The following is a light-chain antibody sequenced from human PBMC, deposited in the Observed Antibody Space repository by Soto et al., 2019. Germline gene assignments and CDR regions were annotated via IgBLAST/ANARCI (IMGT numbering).Light chain of an antibody. J-gene: IGLJ2*01. CDR2: DNN. Sequence: QSVLTQPPSVSAAPGQKVTISCSGSSSNIGDNYVSWYQHLPGTAPKLLIYDNNKRPSGIPDRFSGSKSGTSATLGITGLQTGDEADDDCATRESLRDDVVFGGGTQLTVL. CDR3: ATRESLRDDVV. CDR1: SSNIGDNY. V-gene: IGLV1-51*01.